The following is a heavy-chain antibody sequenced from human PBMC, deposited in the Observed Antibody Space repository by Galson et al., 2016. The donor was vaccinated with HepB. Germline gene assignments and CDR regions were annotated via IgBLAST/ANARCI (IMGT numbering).Heavy chain of an antibody. V-gene: IGHV4-59*01. CDR2: MYYSGST. J-gene: IGHJ3*02. Sequence: ETLSLTCTVSGDSINDYYWSWIRQPPGKGLQWIGYMYYSGSTNYNPSLKSRVTISGDTSKNHFSLKLSSVTAADTAVYYCARGKRAFGIWGQGTMVTVSS. CDR3: ARGKRAFGI. D-gene: IGHD4-23*01. CDR1: GDSINDYY.